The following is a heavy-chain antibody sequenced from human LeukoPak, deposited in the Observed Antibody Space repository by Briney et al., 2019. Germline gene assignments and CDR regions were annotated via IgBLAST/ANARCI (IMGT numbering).Heavy chain of an antibody. D-gene: IGHD5-12*01. CDR3: ARDRGYSGYEMV. Sequence: ASVKVSCKASGGTFSSYAISWVRQAPGQGLEWMGGIIPIFGTANYAQKFQGRVTITADKSTSTAYMELSSLRSEDTAVYYCARDRGYSGYEMVWGQGTLVTVSS. CDR1: GGTFSSYA. CDR2: IIPIFGTA. V-gene: IGHV1-69*06. J-gene: IGHJ4*02.